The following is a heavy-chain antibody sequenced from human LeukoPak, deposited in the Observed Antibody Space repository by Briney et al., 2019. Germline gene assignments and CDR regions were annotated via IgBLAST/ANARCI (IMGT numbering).Heavy chain of an antibody. CDR2: IYTSEST. J-gene: IGHJ5*02. V-gene: IGHV4-4*07. Sequence: SETLSLTCTVSGGSISSYYWSWTRQPAGKGLEWIGRIYTSESTNYNPSLKSRVTMSVDTSKNQFSLKLSSVTAADTAVYYCARGVYTMVRGAVDWFDPWGQGTLVTVSS. CDR1: GGSISSYY. D-gene: IGHD3-10*01. CDR3: ARGVYTMVRGAVDWFDP.